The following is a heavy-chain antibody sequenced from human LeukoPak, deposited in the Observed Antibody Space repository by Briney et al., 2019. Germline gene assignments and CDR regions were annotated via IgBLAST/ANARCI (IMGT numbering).Heavy chain of an antibody. J-gene: IGHJ4*02. Sequence: PGGSLRLSCAASGFTFDDYTMHWVRQAPGKGLEWVSLISWDGGSTYYADSVKGRFTISRDNSKNSLYLQMNSLRTEDTALYYCAKEEYSWGTIDYWGQGTLVTVSS. V-gene: IGHV3-43*01. CDR3: AKEEYSWGTIDY. CDR1: GFTFDDYT. D-gene: IGHD5-18*01. CDR2: ISWDGGST.